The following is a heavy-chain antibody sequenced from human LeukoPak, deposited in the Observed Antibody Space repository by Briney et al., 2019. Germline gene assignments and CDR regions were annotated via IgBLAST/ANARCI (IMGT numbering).Heavy chain of an antibody. CDR3: ARELNTGSHNGDYFDY. CDR1: GGSISSYY. J-gene: IGHJ4*02. Sequence: SETLSLTCTVSGGSISSYYWSWIRQPPGKGLEWIGYIYSSGSTNYNPSLKSRVTMSVDKAKKQFSLKLTSVTAADTAVYYCARELNTGSHNGDYFDYWGQGTLVTVSS. CDR2: IYSSGST. V-gene: IGHV4-59*01. D-gene: IGHD1-26*01.